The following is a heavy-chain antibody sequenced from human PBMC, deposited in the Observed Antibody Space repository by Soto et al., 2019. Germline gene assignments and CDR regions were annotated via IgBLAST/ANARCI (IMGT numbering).Heavy chain of an antibody. CDR3: ARDQSSSSKGGMDV. Sequence: GESLKISCKDSGYTFGSYYVAWVRQMSGKGLEWMGIIHPGDSDTRHSPSFQDQVTISADRSINTAYLQWSSLKASDTAVYYCARDQSSSSKGGMDVWGQGTTVTVSS. J-gene: IGHJ6*02. CDR2: IHPGDSDT. V-gene: IGHV5-51*01. D-gene: IGHD6-6*01. CDR1: GYTFGSYY.